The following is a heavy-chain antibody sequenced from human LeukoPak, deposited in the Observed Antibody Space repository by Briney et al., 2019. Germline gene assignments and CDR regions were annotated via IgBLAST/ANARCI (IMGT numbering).Heavy chain of an antibody. CDR3: ARGTRDIVLVPTALRSWFDP. CDR1: GYTLTDFY. D-gene: IGHD2-2*01. J-gene: IGHJ5*02. CDR2: INPKSGDT. Sequence: ASVKVSCKASGYTLTDFYMHWVRQAPGQGLEYLGWINPKSGDTDYAQKSQGRVKMTRDTSNSTVYMELSSLTSDDTAVYYCARGTRDIVLVPTALRSWFDPWGQGTLVTVSS. V-gene: IGHV1-2*02.